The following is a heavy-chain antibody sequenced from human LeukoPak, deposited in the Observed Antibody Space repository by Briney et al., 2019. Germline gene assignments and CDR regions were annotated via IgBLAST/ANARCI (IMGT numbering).Heavy chain of an antibody. CDR2: MNPNSGNT. Sequence: EASVKVSCKASEYTFTSYDINWVRQATGQGLEWMGWMNPNSGNTGYAQKFQGRVTMTRNTSISTAYMELSSLRSGDTAVYYCARPRIVGATAPIYWGQGTLVTVSS. J-gene: IGHJ4*02. V-gene: IGHV1-8*01. D-gene: IGHD1-26*01. CDR1: EYTFTSYD. CDR3: ARPRIVGATAPIY.